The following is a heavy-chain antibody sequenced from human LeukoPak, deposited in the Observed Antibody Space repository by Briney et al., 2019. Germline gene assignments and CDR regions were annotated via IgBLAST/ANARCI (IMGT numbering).Heavy chain of an antibody. CDR3: ARYCSDGSCHSFDY. Sequence: SETLSLTCAVYGGSFSGYYWSWIRQPPGKGLEWIGEINHSGSTNYNPSLKSRVTISVDTSKNQFSLKLSSVTAADTAVYYCARYCSDGSCHSFDYWGQGTLVTVSS. CDR2: INHSGST. D-gene: IGHD2-15*01. CDR1: GGSFSGYY. V-gene: IGHV4-34*01. J-gene: IGHJ4*02.